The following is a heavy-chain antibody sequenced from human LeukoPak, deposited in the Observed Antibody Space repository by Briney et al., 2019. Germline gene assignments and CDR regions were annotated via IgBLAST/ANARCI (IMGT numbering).Heavy chain of an antibody. CDR1: GFTFSSYA. D-gene: IGHD5-24*01. CDR3: ARDQVSYNGRTFDY. J-gene: IGHJ4*02. V-gene: IGHV3-30*17. Sequence: GGSLRLSCAASGFTFSSYAMHWVRQAAGKGLAWVAVISYDGSNKYYADSVKGRFTISRDNSKNTLYLQMNSLRAEDTAVYYCARDQVSYNGRTFDYWGQGTLVTVSS. CDR2: ISYDGSNK.